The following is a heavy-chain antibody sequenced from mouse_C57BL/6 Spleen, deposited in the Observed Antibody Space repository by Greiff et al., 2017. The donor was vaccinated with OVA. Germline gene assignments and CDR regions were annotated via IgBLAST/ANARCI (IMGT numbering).Heavy chain of an antibody. J-gene: IGHJ2*01. CDR3: ARSRYDYDYFDC. CDR1: GYTFTSYW. V-gene: IGHV1-61*01. Sequence: VQLQQPGAELVRPGSSVTLSCTASGYTFTSYWMDWVQQRPGQGLEWIGNIYPSDSETHYNQKFKDKDTLTVDKSSSTAYMQLSSLTSEDSAVYYCARSRYDYDYFDCWGQGTTLTVSS. D-gene: IGHD2-4*01. CDR2: IYPSDSET.